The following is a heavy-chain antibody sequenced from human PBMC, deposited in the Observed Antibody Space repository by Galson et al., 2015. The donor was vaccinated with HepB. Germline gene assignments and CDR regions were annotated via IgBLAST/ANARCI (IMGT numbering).Heavy chain of an antibody. CDR3: ARGGRWESHPTPFAY. V-gene: IGHV1-18*01. CDR2: ISAYNGNT. CDR1: GYTFTSYG. Sequence: SVKVSCMASGYTFTSYGISWVRQAPGQGLEWMGWISAYNGNTNYSQKLQGRVTMTTDTSTSTAYMELRSLRSDDTAVYYCARGGRWESHPTPFAYWGQGTRVTVSS. J-gene: IGHJ4*02. D-gene: IGHD1-26*01.